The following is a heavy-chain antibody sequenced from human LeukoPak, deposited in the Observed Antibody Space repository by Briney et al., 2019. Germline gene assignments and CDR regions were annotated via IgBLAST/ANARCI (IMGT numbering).Heavy chain of an antibody. CDR2: IHYSGRT. V-gene: IGHV4-59*12. J-gene: IGHJ4*02. CDR1: GGSISSYS. CDR3: ARGAGSSWYYFDY. Sequence: SETLSLTCTVSGGSISSYSWSWIRQPPGEGLEWIGYIHYSGRTNYNPSLKSRVTISVDTSKNQFSLKLSSVTAADTAVYYCARGAGSSWYYFDYWGQGTLVTVSS. D-gene: IGHD6-13*01.